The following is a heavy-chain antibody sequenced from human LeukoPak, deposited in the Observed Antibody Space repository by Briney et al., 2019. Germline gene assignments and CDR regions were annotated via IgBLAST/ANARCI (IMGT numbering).Heavy chain of an antibody. CDR2: INPNSGGT. J-gene: IGHJ4*02. CDR3: ARIPQAQWPKYYFDY. D-gene: IGHD6-19*01. CDR1: GYTFTGCY. Sequence: AASVKVSCKTSGYTFTGCYLHWVRQAPGQRLEWMGWINPNSGGTKYAQKFQGRVSMTRDTSISTAYMELSRLGSDDTAVYYCARIPQAQWPKYYFDYWGQGTLVTVSS. V-gene: IGHV1-2*02.